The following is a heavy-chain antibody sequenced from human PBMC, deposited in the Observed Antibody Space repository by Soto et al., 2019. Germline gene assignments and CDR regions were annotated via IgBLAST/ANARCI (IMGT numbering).Heavy chain of an antibody. CDR2: IYYSGST. Sequence: LPLTGAVRVGSKSRSGYYWCYIPQHPGKGLEWIGYIYYSGSTYYNPSLKSRVTISVDTSKNQFSLKLSSVTAADTAVYYCARRAGYSSNDALEIWGQGTTVTVSS. D-gene: IGHD6-13*01. J-gene: IGHJ3*02. CDR3: ARRAGYSSNDALEI. CDR1: VGSKSRSGYY. V-gene: IGHV4-31*11.